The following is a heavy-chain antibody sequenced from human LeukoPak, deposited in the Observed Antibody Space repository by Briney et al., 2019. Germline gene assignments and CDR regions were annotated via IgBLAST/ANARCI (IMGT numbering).Heavy chain of an antibody. V-gene: IGHV3-48*04. Sequence: GGSLRLSCVASGFTFSRDSMNWIRQAPGKGLEWVSYISGDSSSIYYADFVMGRFTISRDNANNLVFLQMNNLRVEDTAIYYCARDLRAPLGISHWGQGTTATVSS. CDR3: ARDLRAPLGISH. CDR1: GFTFSRDS. CDR2: ISGDSSSI. J-gene: IGHJ6*02. D-gene: IGHD3-16*01.